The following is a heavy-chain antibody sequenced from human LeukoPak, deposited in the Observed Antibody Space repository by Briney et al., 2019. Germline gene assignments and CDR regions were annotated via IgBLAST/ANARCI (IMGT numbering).Heavy chain of an antibody. CDR3: ARDRGVGAITERFDY. V-gene: IGHV3-74*01. CDR1: GFTFSNYW. D-gene: IGHD1-26*01. CDR2: INSDGSST. J-gene: IGHJ4*02. Sequence: QSGGSLRLSCAASGFTFSNYWMHWVRHAPGKGLVWVSRINSDGSSTSYADSVKGRFTISRDNAKNTLYLQMNSLRAEDTAVYYCARDRGVGAITERFDYWGQGILVTVSS.